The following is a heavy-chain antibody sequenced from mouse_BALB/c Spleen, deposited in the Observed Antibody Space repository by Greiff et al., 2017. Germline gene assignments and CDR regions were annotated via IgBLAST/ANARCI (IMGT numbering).Heavy chain of an antibody. CDR1: GFAFSSYD. V-gene: IGHV5-12-1*01. CDR2: ISSGGGST. Sequence: EVKLMESGGGLVKPGGSLKLSCAASGFAFSSYDMSWVRQTPEKRLEWVAYISSGGGSTYYPDTVKGRFTISRDNAKNTLYLQMSSLKSEDTAMYYCARQGGTDAMDYWGQGTSVTVSS. D-gene: IGHD3-3*01. J-gene: IGHJ4*01. CDR3: ARQGGTDAMDY.